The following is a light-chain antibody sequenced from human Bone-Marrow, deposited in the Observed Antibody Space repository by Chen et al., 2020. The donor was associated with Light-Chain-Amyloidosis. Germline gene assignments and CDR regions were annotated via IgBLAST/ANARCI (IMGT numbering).Light chain of an antibody. CDR3: SSYTSSSSVV. V-gene: IGLV2-14*01. CDR2: DVS. J-gene: IGLJ2*01. Sequence: QSALTQPPSVSGSPGQSITISCPGTSSDVGGYNYVSWYQQHPGKAPKLMIYDVSNRPSGVSNRFSGSKSGNTASLTISGLQAEDEADYYCSSYTSSSSVVFGGGTKLTVL. CDR1: SSDVGGYNY.